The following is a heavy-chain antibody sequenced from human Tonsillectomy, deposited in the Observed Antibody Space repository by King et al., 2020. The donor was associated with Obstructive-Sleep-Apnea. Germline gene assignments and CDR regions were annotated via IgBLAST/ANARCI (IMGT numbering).Heavy chain of an antibody. CDR3: SRVNDSSGYYYGDWYFDL. Sequence: QLVQSGAEVKKPGASVKVSCKASAYTFTSYGISWVRQAPGQGLEWMGWISAYNGNTNYAQKLQGRVTMTTDTSTSTAYMELRSLRSDDTAVYYCSRVNDSSGYYYGDWYFDLWGRGTLVTVSS. D-gene: IGHD3-22*01. V-gene: IGHV1-18*01. J-gene: IGHJ2*01. CDR2: ISAYNGNT. CDR1: AYTFTSYG.